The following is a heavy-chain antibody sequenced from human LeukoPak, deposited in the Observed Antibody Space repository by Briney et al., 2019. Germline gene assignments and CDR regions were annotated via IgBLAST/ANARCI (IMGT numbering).Heavy chain of an antibody. V-gene: IGHV3-30*04. CDR2: IRYDGSNK. CDR1: GFTFSSYA. Sequence: GGSLRLSCAASGFTFSSYAMHWVRQAPGKGLEWVAVIRYDGSNKYYADSVKGRFTISRDNSKNTLYLQMNSLRAEDTAVYYCARGGYYNILTGYYNKLLAFDYWGQGTLVTVSS. CDR3: ARGGYYNILTGYYNKLLAFDY. J-gene: IGHJ4*02. D-gene: IGHD3-9*01.